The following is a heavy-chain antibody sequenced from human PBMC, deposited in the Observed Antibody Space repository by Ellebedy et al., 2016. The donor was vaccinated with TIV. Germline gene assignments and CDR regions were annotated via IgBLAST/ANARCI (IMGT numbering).Heavy chain of an antibody. Sequence: GESLKISCAASEFTFSSYGMHWVRQAPGKGLEWVAVISYDESNEYYADSVKARFTISRDNSKNTLYLHMNSLRAEDTAVYYCAKGADKYYFYGLDVWGQGTTVTVSS. CDR3: AKGADKYYFYGLDV. CDR2: ISYDESNE. V-gene: IGHV3-30*18. CDR1: EFTFSSYG. J-gene: IGHJ6*02.